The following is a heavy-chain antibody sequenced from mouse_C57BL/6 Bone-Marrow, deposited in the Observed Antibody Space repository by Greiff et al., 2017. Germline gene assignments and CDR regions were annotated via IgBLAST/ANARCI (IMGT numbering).Heavy chain of an antibody. V-gene: IGHV1-55*01. J-gene: IGHJ2*01. CDR1: GYTFTSYW. CDR3: ARSIYYGSSFDY. CDR2: IYPGSGST. D-gene: IGHD1-1*01. Sequence: QVQLQQPGAELVKPGASVKMSCKASGYTFTSYWITWVKQRPGQGLEWIGDIYPGSGSTNYNEKFKSKATLTVDTSSSTAYMQLSSLTSEDSAVYYWARSIYYGSSFDYWGQGTTLTVSS.